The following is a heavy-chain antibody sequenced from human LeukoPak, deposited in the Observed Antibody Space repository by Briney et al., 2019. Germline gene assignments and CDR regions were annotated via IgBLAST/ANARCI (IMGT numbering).Heavy chain of an antibody. Sequence: GGSLRLSCAASGFIFSNYAMSWVRQAPGKGLEWVSVISGGGSNTYYADSVKGRFTISRDNSMKTLYLQMNSLRAEDTAIYYCAKGTWIGSRNYYEASRYFDYWGQGTLVTVSS. D-gene: IGHD3-10*01. CDR3: AKGTWIGSRNYYEASRYFDY. V-gene: IGHV3-23*01. J-gene: IGHJ4*02. CDR2: ISGGGSNT. CDR1: GFIFSNYA.